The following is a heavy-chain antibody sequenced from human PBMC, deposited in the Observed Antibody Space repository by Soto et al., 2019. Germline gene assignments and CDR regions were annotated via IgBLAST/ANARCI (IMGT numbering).Heavy chain of an antibody. CDR1: GFTFSSYW. CDR3: ARDPNIVATMGSIYYYYGMDV. V-gene: IGHV3-7*01. D-gene: IGHD5-12*01. J-gene: IGHJ6*02. Sequence: GGSLRLSCAASGFTFSSYWMSWVRQAPGKGLEWVANIKQDGSEKYYVDSVKGRFTISRDNAKNSLYLQMNSLRAEDTAVYYCARDPNIVATMGSIYYYYGMDVWGQGTTVTVSS. CDR2: IKQDGSEK.